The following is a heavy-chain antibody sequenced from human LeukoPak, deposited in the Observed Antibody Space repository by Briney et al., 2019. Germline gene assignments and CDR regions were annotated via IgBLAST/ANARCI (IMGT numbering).Heavy chain of an antibody. CDR2: ISWDGSTT. CDR1: GSIFDDYT. D-gene: IGHD6-13*01. J-gene: IGHJ4*02. V-gene: IGHV3-43*01. Sequence: GGSLRLSCATSGSIFDDYTMHWVRQVPGKGLEWVSLISWDGSTTYYADSVKGRFTISRDNTNNSLYLHLTSLRNDDTALYYCAKDERRIAATGSWGFDHWGQGTLVTVSS. CDR3: AKDERRIAATGSWGFDH.